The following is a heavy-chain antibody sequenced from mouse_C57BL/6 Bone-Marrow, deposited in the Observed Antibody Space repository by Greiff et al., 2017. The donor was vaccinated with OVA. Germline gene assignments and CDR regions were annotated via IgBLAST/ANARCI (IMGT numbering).Heavy chain of an antibody. CDR3: ARIVGGYGNLGAMDY. V-gene: IGHV8-8*01. Sequence: QVTLKVSGPGILQPSQTLSLTCSFSGFSLRTFGMGVGWIRPPSGQGLEWLAHIWWDDDKYYNPALKSLLTISNDTSKNQVLLKSAKVDTADTATYYCARIVGGYGNLGAMDYWGQGTSVTVSS. J-gene: IGHJ4*01. CDR2: IWWDDDK. CDR1: GFSLRTFGMG. D-gene: IGHD2-1*01.